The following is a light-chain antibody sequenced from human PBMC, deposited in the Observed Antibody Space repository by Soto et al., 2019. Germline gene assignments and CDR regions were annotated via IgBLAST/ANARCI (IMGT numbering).Light chain of an antibody. V-gene: IGKV1-5*01. CDR2: DAS. Sequence: EIQRTQAPSTLSASVGDRVTITCRARQSINIGLAWYQQKAGKAPKLLIYDASTLENRVPLRFSGSGSGTEFTLTISSLQPDDFAIYYFQQYNTYSCTFGQGTKLEIK. CDR1: QSINIG. J-gene: IGKJ2*02. CDR3: QQYNTYSCT.